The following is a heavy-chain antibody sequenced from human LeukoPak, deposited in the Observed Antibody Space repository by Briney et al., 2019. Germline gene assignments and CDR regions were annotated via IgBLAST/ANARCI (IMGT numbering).Heavy chain of an antibody. CDR3: ATYKPGGWFDP. CDR1: GGSISSYY. J-gene: IGHJ5*02. CDR2: IYTSGST. V-gene: IGHV4-4*07. D-gene: IGHD3-16*01. Sequence: SETLSLTCTVSGGSISSYYWTWIRQPAGKGLEWIGRIYTSGSTNYNPSLKNRVTISVDKSKNQFSLKLSSVTAADTAVYYCATYKPGGWFDPWGQGTLVTVSS.